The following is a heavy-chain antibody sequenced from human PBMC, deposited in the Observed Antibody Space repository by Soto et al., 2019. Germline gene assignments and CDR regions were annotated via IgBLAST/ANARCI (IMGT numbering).Heavy chain of an antibody. Sequence: LQESGPGLVKPSQTLSLTCVVSGGPVSGDGFYWSWLRHRPGKDLEWMANAYHTGTTYYNPSNKSRVSMSVDTSKNQFSMRLASVNAGGTAVYYCARALLTEYNSRDYHDYFALDVWGQGTSVTVSS. D-gene: IGHD3-22*01. V-gene: IGHV4-31*02. J-gene: IGHJ6*02. CDR1: GGPVSGDGFY. CDR3: ARALLTEYNSRDYHDYFALDV. CDR2: AYHTGTT.